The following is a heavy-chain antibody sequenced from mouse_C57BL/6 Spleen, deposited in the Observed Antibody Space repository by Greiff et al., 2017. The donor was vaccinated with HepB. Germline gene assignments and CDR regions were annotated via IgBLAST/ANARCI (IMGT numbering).Heavy chain of an antibody. Sequence: EVKLEESGGGLVQPKGSLKLSCAASGFSFNTYAMNWVRQAPGKGLEWVARIRSKSNNYATYYADSVKDRFTISRDDSESMLYLQMNNLKTEDTAMYYCVRHWGMSVFDYWGQGTTLTVSS. CDR3: VRHWGMSVFDY. CDR2: IRSKSNNYAT. CDR1: GFSFNTYA. J-gene: IGHJ2*01. V-gene: IGHV10-1*01.